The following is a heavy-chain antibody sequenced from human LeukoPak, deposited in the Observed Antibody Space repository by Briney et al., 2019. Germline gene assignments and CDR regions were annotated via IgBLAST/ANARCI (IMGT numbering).Heavy chain of an antibody. CDR1: GASINGYF. V-gene: IGHV4-59*01. D-gene: IGHD1-26*01. J-gene: IGHJ3*01. CDR2: VSHTGST. Sequence: SETLSLTCSVSGASINGYFWNWVRQTPEKGLDWIGYVSHTGSTTSNPTLKSRGSITIDTSKSQNPLTMTSVPAADSAFYYCARDRRGSFYTFDLWGPGPIVSVS. CDR3: ARDRRGSFYTFDL.